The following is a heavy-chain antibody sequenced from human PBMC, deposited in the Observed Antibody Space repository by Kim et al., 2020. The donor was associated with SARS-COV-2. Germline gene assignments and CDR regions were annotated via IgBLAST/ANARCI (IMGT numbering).Heavy chain of an antibody. CDR2: GST. V-gene: IGHV4-39*01. J-gene: IGHJ4*02. D-gene: IGHD4-4*01. CDR3: ARSVGLQNY. Sequence: GSTYYNPSLKSRVTISVDTSKNQFSLKLSSVTAADTAVYYCARSVGLQNYWGQGTLVTVSS.